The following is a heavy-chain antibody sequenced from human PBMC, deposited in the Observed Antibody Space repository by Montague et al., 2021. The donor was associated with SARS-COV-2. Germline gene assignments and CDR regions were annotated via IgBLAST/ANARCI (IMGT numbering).Heavy chain of an antibody. J-gene: IGHJ4*02. V-gene: IGHV3-48*03. Sequence: SLRLSCAASGFTFSSYEMNWVRQAPGKGLEWVSYISSSGSNIYYADSVKGRFTISRDNAKNSLYLQMNSLRAEDTAVYYCARAEMDYDFRSGYPWTFYYFDYWGQGTLVTVSS. CDR3: ARAEMDYDFRSGYPWTFYYFDY. CDR2: ISSSGSNI. CDR1: GFTFSSYE. D-gene: IGHD3-3*01.